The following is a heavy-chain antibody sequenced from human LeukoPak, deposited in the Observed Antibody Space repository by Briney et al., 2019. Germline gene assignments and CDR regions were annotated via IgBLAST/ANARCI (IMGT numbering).Heavy chain of an antibody. J-gene: IGHJ4*02. CDR3: AKPAPSSITTRPDSDY. D-gene: IGHD6-6*01. Sequence: GGSLRLSCAASGFSFSNYEMTWVRQAPGKGLEWVSTISTGGTATYYAASVQGRFTSSRDNSNNILYLQMNSLRAEDTAAYYCAKPAPSSITTRPDSDYWGQGTRATVSS. CDR1: GFSFSNYE. V-gene: IGHV3-23*01. CDR2: ISTGGTAT.